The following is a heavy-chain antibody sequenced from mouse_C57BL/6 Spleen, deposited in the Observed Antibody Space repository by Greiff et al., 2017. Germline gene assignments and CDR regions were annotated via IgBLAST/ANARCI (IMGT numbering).Heavy chain of an antibody. D-gene: IGHD2-3*01. V-gene: IGHV1-76*01. CDR2: IYPGSGNT. CDR1: GYTFTDYY. J-gene: IGHJ2*01. CDR3: AREGIYDGYYDKGFDY. Sequence: VKVVESGAELVRPGASVKLSCKASGYTFTDYYINWVKQRPGQGLEWIARIYPGSGNTYYNEKFKGKATLTAEKSSSTAYMQLSSLTSEDSAVYFCAREGIYDGYYDKGFDYWGQGTTLTVSS.